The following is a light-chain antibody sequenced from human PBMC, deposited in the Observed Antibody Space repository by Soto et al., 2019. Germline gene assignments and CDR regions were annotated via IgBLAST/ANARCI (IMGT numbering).Light chain of an antibody. Sequence: SYELTQPPSVSVSPGQTATITCSGDKLGDKYACWYQQKPGQSPVLVIYQDTKRPSGIPERFSGSNSGNTATLTISGTQAMDEADYYCQAWDRNTYVFGTGTKLTVL. V-gene: IGLV3-1*01. CDR3: QAWDRNTYV. CDR2: QDT. J-gene: IGLJ1*01. CDR1: KLGDKY.